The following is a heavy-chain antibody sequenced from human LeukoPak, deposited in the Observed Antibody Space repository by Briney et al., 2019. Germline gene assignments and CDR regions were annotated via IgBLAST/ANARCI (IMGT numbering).Heavy chain of an antibody. Sequence: TGGSLRLSCAASGFTVSSNYMSWVRQAPGKGLEWVSAISGSGGSTYYADSVKGRFTISRDNSKDTLYLQMNSLRAEDTAVYYCAKDKGIAAAGTFDYWGQGTLVTVSS. CDR1: GFTVSSNY. J-gene: IGHJ4*02. D-gene: IGHD6-13*01. CDR2: ISGSGGST. CDR3: AKDKGIAAAGTFDY. V-gene: IGHV3-23*01.